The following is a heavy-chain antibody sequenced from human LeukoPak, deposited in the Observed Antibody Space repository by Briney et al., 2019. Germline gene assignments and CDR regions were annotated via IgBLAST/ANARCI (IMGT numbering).Heavy chain of an antibody. Sequence: GGSLRLSCAASGFTVSSKYMGWVRQAPGKGLEWGSVIHPGGTIYYADSVKGTFTISRDNSKNTLYLEMNTLRVEDTAVYYCAMYSSAWYAVYWGQGTLVTVSS. V-gene: IGHV3-66*01. J-gene: IGHJ4*02. CDR2: IHPGGTI. CDR1: GFTVSSKY. CDR3: AMYSSAWYAVY. D-gene: IGHD6-19*01.